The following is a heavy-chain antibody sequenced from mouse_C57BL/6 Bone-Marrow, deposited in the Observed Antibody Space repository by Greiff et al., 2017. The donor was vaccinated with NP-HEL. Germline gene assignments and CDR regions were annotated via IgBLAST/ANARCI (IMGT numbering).Heavy chain of an antibody. CDR1: GFTFSDYY. D-gene: IGHD2-1*01. CDR3: ARRNGNPHWYFDV. CDR2: INYDGSST. V-gene: IGHV5-16*01. Sequence: EVMLVESEGGLVQPGSSMKLSCTASGFTFSDYYMAWVRQVPGKGLEWVANINYDGSSTYYLDSLKSRFILSRDNSSNILYLQMSSLKSEDTATYYCARRNGNPHWYFDVWGTGTTVTVYS. J-gene: IGHJ1*03.